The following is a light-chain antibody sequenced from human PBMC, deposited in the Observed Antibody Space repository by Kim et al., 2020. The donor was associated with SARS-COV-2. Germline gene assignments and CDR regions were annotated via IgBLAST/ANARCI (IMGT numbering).Light chain of an antibody. V-gene: IGLV2-14*03. Sequence: ITISATGTSSDVGGYNYVSWYQQHPGKAPKLMIYDVSNRPSGVSNRFSGSKSGNTASLTISGLQAEDEADYYCSSYTSSSTLPYVFGTGTKVTVL. J-gene: IGLJ1*01. CDR1: SSDVGGYNY. CDR2: DVS. CDR3: SSYTSSSTLPYV.